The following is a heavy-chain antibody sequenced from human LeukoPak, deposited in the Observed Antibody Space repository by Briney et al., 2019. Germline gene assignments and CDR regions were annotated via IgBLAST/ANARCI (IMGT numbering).Heavy chain of an antibody. CDR3: ASSWFGMTTVTTFDY. V-gene: IGHV4-61*02. D-gene: IGHD4-17*01. Sequence: SETLSLTCTVSGGSISSGSYYWSWIRQPAGKGLEWIGRIYTSGSTNYNPSLKSRVTISVDTSKNQFSLKLSSVTAADTAVYYCASSWFGMTTVTTFDYWGQGTLVTVSS. CDR1: GGSISSGSYY. CDR2: IYTSGST. J-gene: IGHJ4*02.